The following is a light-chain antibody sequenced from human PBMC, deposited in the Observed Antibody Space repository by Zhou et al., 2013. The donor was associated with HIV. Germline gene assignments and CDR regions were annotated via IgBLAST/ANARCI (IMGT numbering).Light chain of an antibody. CDR2: AAS. Sequence: DIQMTQSPYSLSASVGDTVTITCRASQDISNFLAWYRQRPGNVPELLIYAASSLQSGVPSRFSGSGFGTDFTLTINSLQPEDVATYYCQKYNNAPRTFGQGTKVELK. J-gene: IGKJ1*01. CDR3: QKYNNAPRT. V-gene: IGKV1-27*01. CDR1: QDISNF.